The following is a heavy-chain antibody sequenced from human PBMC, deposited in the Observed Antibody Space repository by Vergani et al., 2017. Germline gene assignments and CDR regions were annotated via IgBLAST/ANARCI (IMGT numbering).Heavy chain of an antibody. CDR1: GITFDDYA. V-gene: IGHV3-9*01. J-gene: IGHJ2*01. CDR3: VKYIAASGNYWYFDL. D-gene: IGHD6-13*01. CDR2: INWNSDSI. Sequence: EVQLVESGGGLVQPGRSLRLSCAASGITFDDYAMHWVRQAPGKGLEWVSGINWNSDSIAYADSVKGRFTISRDNAKNSLYLQMNSLRAEDTALYYCVKYIAASGNYWYFDLWGRGTLVTVSS.